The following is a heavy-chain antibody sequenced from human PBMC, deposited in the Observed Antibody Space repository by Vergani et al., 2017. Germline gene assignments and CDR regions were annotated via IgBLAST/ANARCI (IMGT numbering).Heavy chain of an antibody. V-gene: IGHV1-3*01. CDR3: ARVLVVAHDAFDI. CDR1: GYTFTTYA. Sequence: QVQLVQSGAEVKKPGASVKVSCKASGYTFTTYAMHWVRQAPGQRLEWMGWINAGNGNTKYSQKFQGRVTISRDTSASTAYMELSSLRYEDTAVYYCARVLVVAHDAFDIWGQGTMVTVSS. CDR2: INAGNGNT. D-gene: IGHD3-22*01. J-gene: IGHJ3*02.